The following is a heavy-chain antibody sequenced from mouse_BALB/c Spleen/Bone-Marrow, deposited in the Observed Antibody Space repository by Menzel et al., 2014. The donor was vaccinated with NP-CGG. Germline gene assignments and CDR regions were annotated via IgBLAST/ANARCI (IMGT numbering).Heavy chain of an antibody. V-gene: IGHV1-82*01. CDR2: IYPGDGDT. J-gene: IGHJ3*01. Sequence: QVQLKQSGPEMVKPGASVKISCRASGYAFSSSWMNWVKQRPGQGLEWIGRIYPGDGDTNYNGKFKGKATLTADKSSSTACMQLSSLTSVDSAVYICARTYGSSYFVYWGQGTLVTVSA. CDR3: ARTYGSSYFVY. CDR1: GYAFSSSW. D-gene: IGHD1-1*01.